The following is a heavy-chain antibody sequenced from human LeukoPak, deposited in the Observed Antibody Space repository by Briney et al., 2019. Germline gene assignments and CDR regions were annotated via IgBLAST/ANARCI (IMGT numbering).Heavy chain of an antibody. CDR1: GGSISSYY. D-gene: IGHD6-19*01. V-gene: IGHV4-59*01. Sequence: SETLSLTCTVSGGSISSYYWSWIRQPPGKGLEWIGDIYYSGSTNYNPSLKSRVTISVDTSKNQFSLKLSSVTAADTAVYYCARGGIAVAGLDYWGQGTLVTVSS. J-gene: IGHJ4*02. CDR2: IYYSGST. CDR3: ARGGIAVAGLDY.